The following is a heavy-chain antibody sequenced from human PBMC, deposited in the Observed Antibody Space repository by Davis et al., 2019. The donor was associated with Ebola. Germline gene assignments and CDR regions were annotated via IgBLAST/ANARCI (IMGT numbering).Heavy chain of an antibody. CDR1: GFTFSSYG. D-gene: IGHD3-10*01. J-gene: IGHJ4*02. CDR3: ARAHYYGSGSYYDY. Sequence: GEFLKISCAASGFTFSSYGMHWVRQAPGKGLEWVAVIWYDGSNKYYADSVKGRFTISRDNSKNTLYLQMNSLRAEDTAVYYCARAHYYGSGSYYDYWGQGTLVTVSS. V-gene: IGHV3-33*01. CDR2: IWYDGSNK.